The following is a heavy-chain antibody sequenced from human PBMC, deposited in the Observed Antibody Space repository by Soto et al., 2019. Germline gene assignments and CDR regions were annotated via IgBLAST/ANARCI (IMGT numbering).Heavy chain of an antibody. D-gene: IGHD6-13*01. V-gene: IGHV3-21*01. Sequence: VGSLELASAASWLTFRSFTMNGARQAPGKGLEWVSTISSNSAYIYYTDALRGRFTISRDNAKNSLHLQMNSLRAEDTAVYYCTRDASRDSSARGWFDPWGPGTLVTVSS. J-gene: IGHJ5*02. CDR1: WLTFRSFT. CDR2: ISSNSAYI. CDR3: TRDASRDSSARGWFDP.